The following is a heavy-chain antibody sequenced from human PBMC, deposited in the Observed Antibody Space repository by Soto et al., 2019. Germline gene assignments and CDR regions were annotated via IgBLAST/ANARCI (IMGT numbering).Heavy chain of an antibody. CDR1: GGTFSTYA. CDR3: ARPKGTQSSGYYYFDF. J-gene: IGHJ4*02. V-gene: IGHV1-69*01. D-gene: IGHD6-19*01. Sequence: QVQLEQSGGEVKQPGSSVRVSCKTSGGTFSTYAINWVRQAPGQGLEWMGAIIPLFGTADYSQKFKGRVTITADESTSTAYMELSSLRFDDTAVYFCARPKGTQSSGYYYFDFWGQGTLVTVSS. CDR2: IIPLFGTA.